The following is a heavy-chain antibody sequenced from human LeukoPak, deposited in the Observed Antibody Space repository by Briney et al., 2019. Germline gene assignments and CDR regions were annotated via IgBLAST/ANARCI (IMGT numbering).Heavy chain of an antibody. D-gene: IGHD6-13*01. CDR1: GFTFSSCW. CDR3: AREKADVPIAAADY. CDR2: IKQDGSEK. J-gene: IGHJ4*02. V-gene: IGHV3-7*03. Sequence: GGSLRLSCAASGFTFSSCWMSWVRQAPGKGLEWVANIKQDGSEKYYVDSVKGRFTISRDNAKNSLYLQMNSLRAEDTAVYYCAREKADVPIAAADYWGQGTLVTVSS.